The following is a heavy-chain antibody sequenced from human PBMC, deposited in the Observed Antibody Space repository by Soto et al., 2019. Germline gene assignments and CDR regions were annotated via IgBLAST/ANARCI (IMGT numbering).Heavy chain of an antibody. D-gene: IGHD2-15*01. CDR1: GFTFSNAW. J-gene: IGHJ3*02. CDR2: IKSKTDGGTT. Sequence: GESLKISCAASGFTFSNAWMSWVRQAPGKGLEWVGRIKSKTDGGTTDYAAPVKGRFTISRDDSKNTLYLQMNSLKTEDTAVYYCTTDRTVVVVAATQRAFDIWGQGTMVTVSS. V-gene: IGHV3-15*01. CDR3: TTDRTVVVVAATQRAFDI.